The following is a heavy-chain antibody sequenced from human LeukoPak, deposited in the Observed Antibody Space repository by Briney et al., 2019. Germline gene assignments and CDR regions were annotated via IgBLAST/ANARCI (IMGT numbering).Heavy chain of an antibody. V-gene: IGHV3-53*04. J-gene: IGHJ4*02. Sequence: PGGSLRLSCAASGFTVSSNYMSWVRQAPGKGLEWVSVIYSGGSTYYADSVKGRFTISRHDSKNTVYLQMNSLRAEDTALYYCARDQSQYRANYWGQGTRVTVSS. D-gene: IGHD2/OR15-2a*01. CDR2: IYSGGST. CDR1: GFTVSSNY. CDR3: ARDQSQYRANY.